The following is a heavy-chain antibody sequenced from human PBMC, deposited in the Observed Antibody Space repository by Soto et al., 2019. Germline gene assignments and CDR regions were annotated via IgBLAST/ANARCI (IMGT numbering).Heavy chain of an antibody. D-gene: IGHD2-2*01. CDR3: ARTAGQLPGFSYYYYYMDV. CDR2: ISSSGSTI. J-gene: IGHJ6*03. V-gene: IGHV3-11*01. CDR1: GFTFSDYY. Sequence: GGSLRLSCAASGFTFSDYYMSWIRQAPGKGLEWVSYISSSGSTIYYADSVKGRFTISRDNAKNSLYLQMNSLRAEDTAVYYCARTAGQLPGFSYYYYYMDVWGKGTTVTVSS.